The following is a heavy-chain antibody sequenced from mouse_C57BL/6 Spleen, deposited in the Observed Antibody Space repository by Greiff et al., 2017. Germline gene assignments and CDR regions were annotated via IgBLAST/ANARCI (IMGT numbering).Heavy chain of an antibody. J-gene: IGHJ4*01. V-gene: IGHV5-9-1*02. CDR2: ISSGGAYI. Sequence: EVKVVESGEGLVKPGGSLKLSCAASGFTFSSYAMSWVRQTPEKRLEWVAYISSGGAYIYYADTVKGRFTISRDNARNTLYLQMSSLKSEDTAMYYCTRDGSLDGYAMDYWGQGTSVTVSS. D-gene: IGHD2-3*01. CDR1: GFTFSSYA. CDR3: TRDGSLDGYAMDY.